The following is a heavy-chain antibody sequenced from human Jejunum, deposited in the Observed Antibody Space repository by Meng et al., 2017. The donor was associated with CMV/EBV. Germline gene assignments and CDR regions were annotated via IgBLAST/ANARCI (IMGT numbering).Heavy chain of an antibody. Sequence: SCAGSGFAFNTHWMGWVRQAPGKGLEWVANINLDGSETYYADSVKGRFTISRDNAENSLYLQMSGLRVDDTAVYYCARDGTHDYWGQGTLVTVSS. CDR3: ARDGTHDY. J-gene: IGHJ4*02. CDR2: INLDGSET. V-gene: IGHV3-7*01. D-gene: IGHD1-26*01. CDR1: GFAFNTHW.